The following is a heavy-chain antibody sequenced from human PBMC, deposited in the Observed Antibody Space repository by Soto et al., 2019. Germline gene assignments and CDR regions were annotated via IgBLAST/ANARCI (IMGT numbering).Heavy chain of an antibody. CDR1: GGSFSGYY. V-gene: IGHV4-34*01. CDR2: INHSGST. J-gene: IGHJ3*02. D-gene: IGHD3-22*01. CDR3: ARGNSPSYYDSSGSGAFDI. Sequence: QVQLQQWGAGLLKPSETLSLTCAVYGGSFSGYYWSWIRQPPGKGLEWIGEINHSGSTNYNPSLKRRVTISVDTSKNQFSLKLSSVTAADTAVYYCARGNSPSYYDSSGSGAFDIWGQGTMVTVSS.